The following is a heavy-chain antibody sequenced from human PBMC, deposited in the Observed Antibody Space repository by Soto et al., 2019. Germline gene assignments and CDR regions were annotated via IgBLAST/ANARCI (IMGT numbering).Heavy chain of an antibody. CDR1: GFTFSSYS. CDR3: ASCIAADGTYLDWFDP. Sequence: XGSLRLSFAASGFTFSSYSMNWVRQAPGKGLEWVSSISSSSSYIYYADSVKGRFTIPRDNAKNSLYLQMNSLRAEDTAVYYCASCIAADGTYLDWFDPWGQGTLDTVSS. J-gene: IGHJ5*02. D-gene: IGHD6-13*01. V-gene: IGHV3-21*01. CDR2: ISSSSSYI.